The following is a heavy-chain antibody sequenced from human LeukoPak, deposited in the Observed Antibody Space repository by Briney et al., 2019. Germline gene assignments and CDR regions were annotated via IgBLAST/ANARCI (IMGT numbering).Heavy chain of an antibody. CDR2: IYYSGST. CDR1: GGSISSSNYY. J-gene: IGHJ4*02. Sequence: SETLSLTCTVSGGSISSSNYYWGWIRQPPGKGLEWIGSIYYSGSTYYNPSLKSRVTISVDTSKNQFSLKLSSVTAADTAVYYCASGPYYDSSGYTFDHWGQGTLVTVSS. V-gene: IGHV4-39*01. CDR3: ASGPYYDSSGYTFDH. D-gene: IGHD3-22*01.